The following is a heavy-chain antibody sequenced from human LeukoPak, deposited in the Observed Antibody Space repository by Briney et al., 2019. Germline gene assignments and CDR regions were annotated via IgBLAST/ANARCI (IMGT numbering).Heavy chain of an antibody. CDR1: GFTFSNYA. J-gene: IGHJ4*02. Sequence: AGGSLRLSCAASGFTFSNYAMSWVRQAPGKGLEGVSVITGSGGNTYYADSGKGRFTISRDNSKNTLYLQMNSLRAEDTAVYYCAQWGDFDVLTGYYVPDFWGQGTLVTVSS. CDR3: AQWGDFDVLTGYYVPDF. D-gene: IGHD3-9*01. CDR2: ITGSGGNT. V-gene: IGHV3-23*01.